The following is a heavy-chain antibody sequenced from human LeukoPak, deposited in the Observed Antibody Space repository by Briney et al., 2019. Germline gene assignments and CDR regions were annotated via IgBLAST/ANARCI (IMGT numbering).Heavy chain of an antibody. CDR2: IYYSGST. CDR1: GGPISSYY. Sequence: PSESLSLTCTVSGGPISSYYWSWIRQPPGKGLEWIGYIYYSGSTNYNPSLKSRVTISVDTSKNQFSLKLSSVTAADTAVYYCARLPHYYMDVWGKGTTVTVSS. J-gene: IGHJ6*03. V-gene: IGHV4-59*01. CDR3: ARLPHYYMDV.